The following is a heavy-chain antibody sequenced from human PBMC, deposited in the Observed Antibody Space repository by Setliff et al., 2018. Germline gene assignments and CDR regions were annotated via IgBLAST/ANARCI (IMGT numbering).Heavy chain of an antibody. D-gene: IGHD3-10*01. CDR3: ARGSLLWFNGMDV. V-gene: IGHV3-7*01. J-gene: IGHJ6*02. CDR1: GFTFSSYW. Sequence: LSCAASGFTFSSYWMSWVRQAPGKGLEWVANIKQDGSEKYYVDSVKGRFTISRDNAKNSLYLQMNSLRAEDTAVYYCARGSLLWFNGMDVWGQGTTVTISS. CDR2: IKQDGSEK.